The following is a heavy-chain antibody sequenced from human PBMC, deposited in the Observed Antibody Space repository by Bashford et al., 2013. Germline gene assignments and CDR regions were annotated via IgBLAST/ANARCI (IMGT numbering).Heavy chain of an antibody. CDR3: AREITVSGVGPNPNHYYYLLDV. CDR2: ISTTSSFM. D-gene: IGHD3-3*01. CDR1: QFNFNDFT. J-gene: IGHJ6*02. Sequence: GGSLRLSCAASQFNFNDFTMTWVRQAPGKGLEWVASISTTSSFMYYADSVKGRFTISRDNTENSLSLQMHSLGAEDTAVYYCAREITVSGVGPNPNHYYYLLDVWGQGTTVTVSS. V-gene: IGHV3-21*01.